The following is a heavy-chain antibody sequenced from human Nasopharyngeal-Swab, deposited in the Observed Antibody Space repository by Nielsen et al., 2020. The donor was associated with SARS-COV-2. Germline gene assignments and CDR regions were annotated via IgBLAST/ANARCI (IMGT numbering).Heavy chain of an antibody. V-gene: IGHV4-39*01. Sequence: SETLSLTCSVSGGSISSSGYYWGWIRQPPGKGLEWIGSIYYSGSTYYSPSLKGRITMSVDTSKNQFSLKLSSVTAADTAVYYCAGGSYNWGQGTLVTVSS. CDR3: AGGSYN. CDR2: IYYSGST. CDR1: GGSISSSGYY. D-gene: IGHD3-16*01. J-gene: IGHJ4*02.